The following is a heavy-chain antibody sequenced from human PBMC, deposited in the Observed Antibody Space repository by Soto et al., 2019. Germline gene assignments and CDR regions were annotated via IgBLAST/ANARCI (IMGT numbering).Heavy chain of an antibody. CDR3: ARQVWIRNLYYSYGMDV. Sequence: GESLKISCKGSGYSFTSYWIGWVRQMPGKGLEWMGIIYPGDSDTRYSPSFQGQVTISADKSISTAYLQWSSLKASDTAMYYCARQVWIRNLYYSYGMDVWGQGTTVTVSS. D-gene: IGHD5-18*01. CDR1: GYSFTSYW. V-gene: IGHV5-51*01. J-gene: IGHJ6*02. CDR2: IYPGDSDT.